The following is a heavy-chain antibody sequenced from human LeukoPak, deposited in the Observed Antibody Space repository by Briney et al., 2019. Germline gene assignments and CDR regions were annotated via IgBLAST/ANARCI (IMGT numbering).Heavy chain of an antibody. Sequence: PGGSLRLSCAASGFTFSTYEMNWVRQAPGKGLEWLSYISSSGSTTYYADSVKGRVTIPRDNAKNSLYLQMNSLRAEDTAVYYCARGLCSGDRCSDYWGQGTLVTVSS. CDR3: ARGLCSGDRCSDY. CDR1: GFTFSTYE. CDR2: ISSSGSTT. J-gene: IGHJ4*02. V-gene: IGHV3-48*03. D-gene: IGHD2-15*01.